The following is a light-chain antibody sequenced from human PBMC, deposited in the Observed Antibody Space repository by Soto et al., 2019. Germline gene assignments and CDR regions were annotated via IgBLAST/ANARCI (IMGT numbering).Light chain of an antibody. CDR1: QIVSSN. J-gene: IGKJ5*01. CDR3: QQYNNWPPIT. Sequence: IVMTQSPATLSVSPGEGSTLSCRASQIVSSNLAWYQQKPGQAPRLLIYGASTRATGIPARFSGSGSGTEFTLTIRSLQSEDFAVYYCQQYNNWPPITFGQGTQREIK. CDR2: GAS. V-gene: IGKV3-15*01.